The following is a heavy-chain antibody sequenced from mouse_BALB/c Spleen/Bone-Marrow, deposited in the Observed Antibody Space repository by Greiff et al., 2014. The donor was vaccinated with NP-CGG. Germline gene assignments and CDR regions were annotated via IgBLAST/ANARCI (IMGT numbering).Heavy chain of an antibody. J-gene: IGHJ3*01. D-gene: IGHD2-4*01. V-gene: IGHV1-20*02. CDR2: INPYNGDT. CDR3: ARIYDYDRGAWFAY. Sequence: EVQLQQSGPELVKPGASVKISCKASGYSFTGYFMNRVMQSHGKSLEWIGRINPYNGDTFYNQKFKDKATLTIDKSSSTAHMELRSLASEDSAVYYCARIYDYDRGAWFAYWGQGTLVTVSA. CDR1: GYSFTGYF.